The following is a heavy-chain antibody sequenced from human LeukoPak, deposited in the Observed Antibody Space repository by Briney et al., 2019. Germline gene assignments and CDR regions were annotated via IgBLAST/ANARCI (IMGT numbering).Heavy chain of an antibody. V-gene: IGHV1-2*06. Sequence: ASVKVSCKASGYTFTGYHMHWVRQAPGQGLEWMGRINPNSGGTNYAQKFQGRVTMTRDTSISTAYMELSRLRSDDTAVYYCGSMAYCGGDCYSWDDAFDIWGQGTMVTVSS. CDR2: INPNSGGT. CDR1: GYTFTGYH. J-gene: IGHJ3*02. D-gene: IGHD2-21*02. CDR3: GSMAYCGGDCYSWDDAFDI.